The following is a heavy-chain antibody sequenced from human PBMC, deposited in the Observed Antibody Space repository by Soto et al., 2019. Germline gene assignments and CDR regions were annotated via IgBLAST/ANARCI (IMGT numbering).Heavy chain of an antibody. V-gene: IGHV4-31*03. J-gene: IGHJ6*02. CDR3: AASCVGCGGFNFYGMDV. Sequence: QVQLQESGPGLVKPSQTLSLTCTVSGGSISSGDYYWSWIRQHPGKGLEWIGYIYYSGSTYYNPSLNSRVTIAVDTSKNQFSLKLSSVTAADTAVYYCAASCVGCGGFNFYGMDVWGQGTTVTVSS. CDR2: IYYSGST. CDR1: GGSISSGDYY. D-gene: IGHD5-12*01.